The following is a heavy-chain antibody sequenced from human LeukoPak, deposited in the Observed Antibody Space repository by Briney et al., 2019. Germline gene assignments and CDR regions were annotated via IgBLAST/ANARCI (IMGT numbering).Heavy chain of an antibody. Sequence: GGSLRLSCAASGFTFSSYWMSWVRQAPGKGLEWVANIKQDGSEKYYVDSVKGRFTISRDNAENSLYLQMNSLRVEDTAVYYCARDSLVRGAPEFDYWGQGTLLPSPQ. D-gene: IGHD3-10*01. J-gene: IGHJ4*02. CDR1: GFTFSSYW. CDR3: ARDSLVRGAPEFDY. CDR2: IKQDGSEK. V-gene: IGHV3-7*01.